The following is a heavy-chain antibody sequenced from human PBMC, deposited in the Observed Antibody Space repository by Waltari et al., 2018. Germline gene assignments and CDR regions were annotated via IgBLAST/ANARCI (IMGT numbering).Heavy chain of an antibody. J-gene: IGHJ4*02. CDR3: ARDDGGKVDY. V-gene: IGHV4-59*01. Sequence: QVQLQESGPGLVKPSETLSLTCTVSGCSISSYYWSWIRQPPGKGLEWIGYIYYRGSTNYNPSLKRRVTISVDTSKNQFSLKLSSVTAADTAVYYCARDDGGKVDYWGQGTLVTVSS. CDR2: IYYRGST. CDR1: GCSISSYY. D-gene: IGHD2-15*01.